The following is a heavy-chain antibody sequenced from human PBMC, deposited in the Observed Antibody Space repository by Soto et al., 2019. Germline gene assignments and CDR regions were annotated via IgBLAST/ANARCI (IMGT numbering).Heavy chain of an antibody. CDR1: GYTFTGYY. Sequence: ASAKVSCKASGYTFTGYYIHWVRQAPGQGLEWMGWINPNSGGTNYAQKFQGWVTMTRDTSISTAYMELSRLRSDDTAVYYCARDMTTVTTGAFDIWGQGTMVTVSS. D-gene: IGHD4-17*01. V-gene: IGHV1-2*04. J-gene: IGHJ3*02. CDR2: INPNSGGT. CDR3: ARDMTTVTTGAFDI.